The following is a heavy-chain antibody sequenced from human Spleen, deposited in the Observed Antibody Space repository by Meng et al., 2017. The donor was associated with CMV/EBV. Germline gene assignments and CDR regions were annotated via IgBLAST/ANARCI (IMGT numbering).Heavy chain of an antibody. D-gene: IGHD2-21*01. V-gene: IGHV4-59*01. Sequence: VSGASISSDCWTWIRQPPGKGLEWIGYIYYRGNTNYKPSIKSRVTMSVDTSRNQFSLTLSSVTAADTAVYYCSRDYCGGDCYSLGHWGRGSLVTVSS. J-gene: IGHJ1*01. CDR2: IYYRGNT. CDR3: SRDYCGGDCYSLGH. CDR1: GASISSDC.